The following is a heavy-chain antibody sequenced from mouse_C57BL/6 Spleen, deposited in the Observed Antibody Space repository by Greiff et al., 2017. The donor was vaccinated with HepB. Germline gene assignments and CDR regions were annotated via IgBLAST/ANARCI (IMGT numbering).Heavy chain of an antibody. CDR3: ARGDGYPYYYAMDY. CDR2: IDPSDSYT. Sequence: VQLQQPGAELVMPGASVKLSCKASGYTFTSYWMHWVKQRPGQGLEWIGEIDPSDSYTNYNQKFKGKSTLTVDKSSSTAYMQLSSLTSEDSAVYYCARGDGYPYYYAMDYWGQGTSVTVSS. D-gene: IGHD2-3*01. J-gene: IGHJ4*01. CDR1: GYTFTSYW. V-gene: IGHV1-69*01.